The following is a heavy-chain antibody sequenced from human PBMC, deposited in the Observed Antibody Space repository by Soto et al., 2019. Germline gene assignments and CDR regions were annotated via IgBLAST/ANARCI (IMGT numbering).Heavy chain of an antibody. CDR3: AAWVITFGGVIANYYYGMDV. Sequence: GASVKVSCKASGFTFTSSAVQWVRQARGQRLEWIGWIVVGSGNTNYAQKFQERVTITRDMSTSTAYMELSSLRSEDTAVYYCAAWVITFGGVIANYYYGMDVWG. D-gene: IGHD3-16*02. V-gene: IGHV1-58*01. CDR1: GFTFTSSA. CDR2: IVVGSGNT. J-gene: IGHJ6*02.